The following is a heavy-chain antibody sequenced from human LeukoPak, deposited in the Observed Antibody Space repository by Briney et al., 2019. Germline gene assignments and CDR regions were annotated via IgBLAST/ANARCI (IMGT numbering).Heavy chain of an antibody. CDR3: ARWINNPHSFDH. Sequence: SQTLSLTCVISGDSVSGNSAAWNWLSVSPARGLEGLGRTYYRSKWYNYFALALKIRITVNANKSDNQLSHQLNSVTPEDTSAYSCARWINNPHSFDHWGQGILVTVSS. CDR2: TYYRSKWYN. V-gene: IGHV6-1*01. J-gene: IGHJ5*02. CDR1: GDSVSGNSAA. D-gene: IGHD5-12*01.